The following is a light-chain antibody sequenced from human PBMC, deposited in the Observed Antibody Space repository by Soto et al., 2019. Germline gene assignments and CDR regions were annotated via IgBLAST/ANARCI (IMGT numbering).Light chain of an antibody. CDR1: QSISSF. Sequence: ESVLTQSPATLSLSPGERATLSCRASQSISSFLAWYQQKPGQAPRLLIYGASNRATGIPARFSGSGSGTDFTLTISSLEPEDFAVYYCQQHFNGPITFGQGTRLEI. CDR2: GAS. CDR3: QQHFNGPIT. V-gene: IGKV3-11*01. J-gene: IGKJ5*01.